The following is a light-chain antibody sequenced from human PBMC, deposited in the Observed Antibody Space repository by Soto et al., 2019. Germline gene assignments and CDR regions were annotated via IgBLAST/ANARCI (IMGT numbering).Light chain of an antibody. V-gene: IGLV1-51*01. Sequence: QSVLTQPPSVSAAPGQKVTISCSGSSSNIGNNYVSWYQQLPGTAPKLLIYDNNKRPSGIPDRFSGSKSGTSATLGITGLQTGDEADYYCGTWDSSLSAVVFDGGTKLTLL. J-gene: IGLJ2*01. CDR1: SSNIGNNY. CDR2: DNN. CDR3: GTWDSSLSAVV.